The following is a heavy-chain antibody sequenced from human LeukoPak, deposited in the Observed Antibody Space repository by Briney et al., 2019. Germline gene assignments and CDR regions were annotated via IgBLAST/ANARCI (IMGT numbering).Heavy chain of an antibody. Sequence: GGSLRLSCAASGFTFGRYWMHWVRQAPGKGLLWVSRINSDGSSTNYADSVKGRFTISRDNAKNTLYLQMNSLRVEDTAVYYSASSSGGCNWFEPGGQGTLVTVSS. CDR3: ASSSGGCNWFEP. V-gene: IGHV3-74*01. J-gene: IGHJ5*02. CDR2: INSDGSST. CDR1: GFTFGRYW. D-gene: IGHD6-19*01.